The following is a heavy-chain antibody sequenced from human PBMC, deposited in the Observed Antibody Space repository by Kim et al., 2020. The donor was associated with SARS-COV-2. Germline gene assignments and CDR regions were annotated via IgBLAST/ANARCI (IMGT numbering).Heavy chain of an antibody. CDR1: GGSFSGYY. D-gene: IGHD3-22*01. J-gene: IGHJ4*02. Sequence: SETLSLTCAVYGGSFSGYYWSWIRQPPGKGLEWIGEINHSGSTNYNPSLKSRVTISVDTSKNQFSLKLSSVTAADTAVYYCASVHTYDSSGYHDYWGQGT. V-gene: IGHV4-34*01. CDR3: ASVHTYDSSGYHDY. CDR2: INHSGST.